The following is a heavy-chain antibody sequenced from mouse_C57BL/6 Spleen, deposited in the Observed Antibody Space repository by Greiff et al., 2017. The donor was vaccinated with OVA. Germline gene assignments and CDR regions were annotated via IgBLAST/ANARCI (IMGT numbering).Heavy chain of an antibody. CDR1: GYAFSSSW. V-gene: IGHV1-82*01. Sequence: LVESGPELVKPGASVKISCKASGYAFSSSWMNWVKQRPGKGLEWIGRIYPGDGDTNYNGKFKGKATLTADKSSSTAYMQLSSLTSEDSAVYFCASPITTVVATEYFDVWGTGTTVTVSS. CDR3: ASPITTVVATEYFDV. J-gene: IGHJ1*03. CDR2: IYPGDGDT. D-gene: IGHD1-1*01.